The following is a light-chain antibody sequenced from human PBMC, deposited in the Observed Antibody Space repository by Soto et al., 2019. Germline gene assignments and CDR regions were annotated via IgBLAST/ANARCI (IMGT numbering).Light chain of an antibody. CDR2: AAS. J-gene: IGKJ3*01. V-gene: IGKV1-39*01. Sequence: DIQMTQSPSSLSGSVGDRVSITCRASQSVSNYLNWYQQKPGKAPTLLIYAASTLQSGVPSRISGSGSGTDFTLTISSLQPEDFATYYCQQDLRPPLTFGPGTKVDIK. CDR1: QSVSNY. CDR3: QQDLRPPLT.